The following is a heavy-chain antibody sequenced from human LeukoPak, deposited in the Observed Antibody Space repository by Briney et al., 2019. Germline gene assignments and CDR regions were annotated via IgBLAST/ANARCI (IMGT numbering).Heavy chain of an antibody. D-gene: IGHD3-10*01. V-gene: IGHV3-30*18. CDR1: GFTFSTYG. CDR2: IAYDGTTK. Sequence: SGRSLRLSCAASGFTFSTYGMHWVRQAPGKGLEWVAGIAYDGTTKYHADSVKGRFTISGDNSRNTLYLQMDSLSAEDTAVYYCAKEEGWGVNVFDYWGQGALVTVSS. J-gene: IGHJ4*02. CDR3: AKEEGWGVNVFDY.